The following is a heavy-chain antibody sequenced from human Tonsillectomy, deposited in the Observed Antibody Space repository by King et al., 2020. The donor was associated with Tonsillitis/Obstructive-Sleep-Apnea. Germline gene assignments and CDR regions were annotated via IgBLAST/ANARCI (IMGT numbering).Heavy chain of an antibody. CDR1: GYSFTNYW. CDR2: VYPGDSDT. CDR3: ARHNERSSGYDFLDY. D-gene: IGHD5-12*01. Sequence: VQLVESGTEVKKPGESLKISCKGSGYSFTNYWIGWVRQMPGKGLEWMGIVYPGDSDTRYSPSFQGQVTISADKSISTAFLQWSSLKASDTAIYYCARHNERSSGYDFLDYWGQGTLVTVSS. J-gene: IGHJ4*02. V-gene: IGHV5-51*01.